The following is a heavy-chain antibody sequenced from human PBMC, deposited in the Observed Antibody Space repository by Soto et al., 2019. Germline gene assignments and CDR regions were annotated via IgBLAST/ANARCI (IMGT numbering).Heavy chain of an antibody. D-gene: IGHD3-16*01. CDR1: GFTFSSYG. J-gene: IGHJ4*02. CDR2: ISYDGSNK. CDR3: ARPEIAVSWGNGPDY. V-gene: IGHV3-30*03. Sequence: GGSLRLSCAASGFTFSSYGMHWVRQAPGKGLEWVAVISYDGSNKYYADSVKGRFTISRDNSKNTLYLQMNSLRAEDTAVYYCARPEIAVSWGNGPDYWGQGTLVTAPQ.